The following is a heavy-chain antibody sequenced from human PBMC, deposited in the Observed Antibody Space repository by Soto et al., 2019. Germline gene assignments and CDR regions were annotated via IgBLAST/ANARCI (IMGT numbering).Heavy chain of an antibody. V-gene: IGHV3-30*03. D-gene: IGHD3-16*01. CDR1: GFTFGSYG. CDR3: ARTPAAMITDRYNWFDS. CDR2: ISYSGDRQ. Sequence: LRLSCVASGFTFGSYGMHWVRQAPGKGLEWVAVISYSGDRQYYAESVKGRFTISRDNSKKTLYLQMFSLTSEDSAVFYCARTPAAMITDRYNWFDSWGPGTQVTVSS. J-gene: IGHJ5*01.